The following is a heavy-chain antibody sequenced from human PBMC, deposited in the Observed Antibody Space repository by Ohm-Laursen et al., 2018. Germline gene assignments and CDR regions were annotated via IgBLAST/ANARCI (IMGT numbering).Heavy chain of an antibody. V-gene: IGHV4-59*08. D-gene: IGHD3-22*01. J-gene: IGHJ4*02. Sequence: GTLSLTCTVSGGSISSYYWSWIRQPPGKGLEWIGYIYYSGSTNYNPSLKSRVTISVDTSKNQFSLQLSSVTAADTAVYYCARLGKSSGTDYWGQGALVTVSS. CDR2: IYYSGST. CDR1: GGSISSYY. CDR3: ARLGKSSGTDY.